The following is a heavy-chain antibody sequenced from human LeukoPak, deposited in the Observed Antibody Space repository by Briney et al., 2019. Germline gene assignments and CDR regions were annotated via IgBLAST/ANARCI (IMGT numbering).Heavy chain of an antibody. J-gene: IGHJ6*02. CDR3: AREFGWFSSWYARTYYYYGMDV. D-gene: IGHD6-13*01. V-gene: IGHV1-18*01. CDR2: ISAYNGNT. CDR1: GYTFTSYG. Sequence: ASVKVSCKASGYTFTSYGISWVRQAPGQGLEWMGWISAYNGNTNYAQKLQGRVTMTTDTSTSTAYMELRSLRSDDTAVYYCAREFGWFSSWYARTYYYYGMDVWGQGTTVTVSS.